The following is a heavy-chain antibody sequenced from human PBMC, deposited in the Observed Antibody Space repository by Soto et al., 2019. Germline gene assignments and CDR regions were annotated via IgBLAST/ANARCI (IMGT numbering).Heavy chain of an antibody. J-gene: IGHJ4*02. Sequence: EVQLVESGGGLVQPGGSLRLSCAASGFTFSDHHMDWVRQAPGKGLEWVGRARNKAHSYTTAYAASVKGRFTISRDDSKNSLSLQMNSLKTEDTAVYFCARLMGTSFDLLGQGTLVTVSS. CDR3: ARLMGTSFDL. CDR2: ARNKAHSYTT. V-gene: IGHV3-72*01. D-gene: IGHD2-8*01. CDR1: GFTFSDHH.